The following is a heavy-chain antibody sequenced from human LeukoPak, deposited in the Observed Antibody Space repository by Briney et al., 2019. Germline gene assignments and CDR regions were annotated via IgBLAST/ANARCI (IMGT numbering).Heavy chain of an antibody. V-gene: IGHV3-30*02. D-gene: IGHD3-10*01. J-gene: IGHJ4*02. CDR1: GFTFSSYG. CDR3: AKDLVYYYGSGSYYTPGPLDY. CDR2: IRYDGSNK. Sequence: GGSLRLSCAASGFTFSSYGMHWVRQAPGKGLEWVAFIRYDGSNKYYADSVKGRFTISRDNSKNTLYLQMNSLRAEDTAVYYCAKDLVYYYGSGSYYTPGPLDYWGQGTLVTVSS.